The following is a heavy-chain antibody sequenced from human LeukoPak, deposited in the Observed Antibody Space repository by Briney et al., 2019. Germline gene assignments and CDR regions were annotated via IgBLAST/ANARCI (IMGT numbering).Heavy chain of an antibody. CDR1: GGPISSSSNY. D-gene: IGHD3-10*01. CDR3: ARHAGRFDS. CDR2: IYCGST. Sequence: SETLSLTCSVSGGPISSSSNYWGWVRQPPGKGLEWIGSIYCGSTSDNPSLKSRVTMSVDTSKNQFSLRVTSVTAADTAVYYRARHAGRFDSWGQGILVTVSS. J-gene: IGHJ5*01. V-gene: IGHV4-39*01.